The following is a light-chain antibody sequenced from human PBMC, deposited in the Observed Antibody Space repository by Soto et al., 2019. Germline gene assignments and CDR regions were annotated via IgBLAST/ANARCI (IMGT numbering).Light chain of an antibody. V-gene: IGKV1-13*02. CDR1: QGIGSA. CDR2: DAS. Sequence: AIQLTQSPSSLSASIGDRVTITCRARQGIGSALAWYQQAPGKPPKLLIFDASTLENGVPSRFSGGGSGTDFTLTISRLQPEDFATYYCLLFNTYPQAFGGGTKVEIK. J-gene: IGKJ4*01. CDR3: LLFNTYPQA.